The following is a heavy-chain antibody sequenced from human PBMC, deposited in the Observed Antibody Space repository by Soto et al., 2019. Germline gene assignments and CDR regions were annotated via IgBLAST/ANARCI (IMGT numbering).Heavy chain of an antibody. CDR3: ALALEANVGPFYYGMDV. D-gene: IGHD1-26*01. V-gene: IGHV1-18*01. CDR1: GYNVMFYR. CDR2: VRVYSGDT. Sequence: GAQVKVSFKSYGYNVMFYRISWVLQAPGQGLEWVGCVRVYSGDTEYAQKFHGRVTMTADTSTTTGYMELRSLGFDDTAVYYCALALEANVGPFYYGMDVWGQGTTVTVSS. J-gene: IGHJ6*02.